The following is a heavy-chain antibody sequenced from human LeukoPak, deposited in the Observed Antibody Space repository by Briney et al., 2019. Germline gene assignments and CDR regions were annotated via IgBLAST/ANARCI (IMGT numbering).Heavy chain of an antibody. D-gene: IGHD1-1*01. J-gene: IGHJ4*02. CDR3: ARADTTSSPFDY. CDR1: GFTFSNYW. Sequence: PGGSLRLSCTASGFTFSNYWMFWVRQAPGRGLVFVSRINSDGSSTNYADSVKGRFTVSRDNAQNTLYLQMNSLRAEDTAVYYCARADTTSSPFDYWGQGTLVTVSS. V-gene: IGHV3-74*01. CDR2: INSDGSST.